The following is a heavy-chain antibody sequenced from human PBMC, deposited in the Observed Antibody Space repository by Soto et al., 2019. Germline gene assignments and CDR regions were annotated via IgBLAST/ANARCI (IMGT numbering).Heavy chain of an antibody. CDR2: INDSGST. V-gene: IGHV4-34*01. J-gene: IGHJ5*02. CDR1: GGSSSGYY. CDR3: ANGSGARLDP. D-gene: IGHD1-26*01. Sequence: PSETLSLTCAVYGGSSSGYYWSWIRQPPGKGLEWIGEINDSGSTNYNPSLKSRVTISVGTSRNQFSLKLSSVTAADTAVYYCANGSGARLDPWGQGTLVTVS.